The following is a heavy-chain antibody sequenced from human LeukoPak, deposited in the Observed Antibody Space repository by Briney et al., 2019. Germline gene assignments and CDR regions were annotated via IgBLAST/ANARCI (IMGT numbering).Heavy chain of an antibody. CDR3: AHGYCTNGVCYPPPDY. J-gene: IGHJ4*02. CDR1: GGTFSSYA. D-gene: IGHD2-8*01. CDR2: IIPIFGTA. Sequence: SVKVSCKASGGTFSSYAISWVRQAPGQGLEWMGGIIPIFGTANYAQKFQGRVTITTDESTSTAYMELSSLRSEDTAVYYCAHGYCTNGVCYPPPDYWGQGTLVAVSS. V-gene: IGHV1-69*05.